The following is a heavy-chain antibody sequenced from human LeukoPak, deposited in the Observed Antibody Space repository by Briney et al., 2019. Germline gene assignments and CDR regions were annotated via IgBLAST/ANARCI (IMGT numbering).Heavy chain of an antibody. V-gene: IGHV4-59*01. Sequence: SETLSLTCTVSGGSISSYYWSWIRQPPGKGLEWIGYIYYSGSTNYNPSLKSRVTISVDTSKNQFSLKLSSVTAADTAVYYCARILRWGNYFDYWGQGTLVTVSS. CDR1: GGSISSYY. J-gene: IGHJ4*02. CDR2: IYYSGST. D-gene: IGHD3-10*02. CDR3: ARILRWGNYFDY.